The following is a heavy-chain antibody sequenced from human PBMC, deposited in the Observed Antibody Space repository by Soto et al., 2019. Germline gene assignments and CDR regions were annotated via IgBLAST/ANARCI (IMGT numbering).Heavy chain of an antibody. CDR2: IYYSGST. D-gene: IGHD3-10*01. Sequence: QVQLQESGPGLVKPSQTLSLTCSISGDSISSGDYYWSWIRQHPGKGLEWIGYIYYSGSTYYNPSLKSRVTISVDTSKNQFSLKLSSVTAADTAVYYCARVLVSGVARFAYWGHGTLVTVSS. J-gene: IGHJ4*01. CDR3: ARVLVSGVARFAY. CDR1: GDSISSGDYY. V-gene: IGHV4-31*03.